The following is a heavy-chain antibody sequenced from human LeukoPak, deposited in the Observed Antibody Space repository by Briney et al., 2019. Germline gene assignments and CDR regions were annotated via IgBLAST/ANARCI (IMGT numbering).Heavy chain of an antibody. V-gene: IGHV1-2*02. J-gene: IGHJ4*02. Sequence: ASVKVSCKASGYTFTGYYMHWVRQAPGQGLEWMGWINPNSGGTNYAQKFQGRVTMTRDTSISTAYIELSRLRSDDTAVYYCARVAMSGYYDSSGYPYWGQGTLVTVSS. CDR2: INPNSGGT. CDR1: GYTFTGYY. D-gene: IGHD3-22*01. CDR3: ARVAMSGYYDSSGYPY.